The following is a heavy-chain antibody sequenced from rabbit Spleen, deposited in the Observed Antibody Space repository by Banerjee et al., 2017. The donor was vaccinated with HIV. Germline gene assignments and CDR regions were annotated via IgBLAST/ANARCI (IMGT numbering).Heavy chain of an antibody. D-gene: IGHD3-1*01. V-gene: IGHV1S45*01. CDR2: IYTGSGST. CDR1: KFSFTSAYD. J-gene: IGHJ4*01. CDR3: ARKPSDNRDHGAMAL. Sequence: QEQLVESGGGLVQPEGSLTLTCTASKFSFTSAYDMCWVRQAPGKGLEWIGCIYTGSGSTYYANWAKGRFTISKTSSTVTLQLNSLTAADTATYFCARKPSDNRDHGAMALWGPGTLVTVS.